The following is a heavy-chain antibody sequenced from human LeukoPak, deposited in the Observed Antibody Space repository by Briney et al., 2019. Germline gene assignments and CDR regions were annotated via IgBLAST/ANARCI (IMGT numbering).Heavy chain of an antibody. Sequence: PGGSLRLSCAASGFTFGNYWMSWVRQAPGKGLEWVANMNQDGIKRYYVDSVKGRFTISRDFVKNSLYLDMNSPRAEDTAVYYCGRDVGGGYFDYWGQGTLVTVSS. CDR3: GRDVGGGYFDY. CDR1: GFTFGNYW. CDR2: MNQDGIKR. D-gene: IGHD3-16*01. V-gene: IGHV3-7*01. J-gene: IGHJ4*02.